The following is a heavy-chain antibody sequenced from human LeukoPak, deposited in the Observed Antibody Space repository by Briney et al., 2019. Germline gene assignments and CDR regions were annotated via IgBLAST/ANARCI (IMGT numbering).Heavy chain of an antibody. D-gene: IGHD3-9*01. CDR1: GFTFSSYA. CDR2: ISGSGGST. CDR3: AKDLLRYFDWSKDY. V-gene: IGHV3-23*01. Sequence: GGSLRLSCAASGFTFSSYAMSWVRQPPGKGLEWVSAISGSGGSTYYADSVKGRFTISRDNSKNTLYLQMNSLRAEDTAVYYCAKDLLRYFDWSKDYWGEGTLVTVSS. J-gene: IGHJ4*02.